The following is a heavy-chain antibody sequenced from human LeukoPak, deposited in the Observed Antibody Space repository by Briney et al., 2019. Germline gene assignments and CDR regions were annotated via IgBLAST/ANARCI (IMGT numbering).Heavy chain of an antibody. J-gene: IGHJ4*02. CDR3: ARDPTRYGSGSYYNEDPPVDLFSAYYFDY. V-gene: IGHV3-11*01. Sequence: GGPLRLSCAASGFTFSDYYMSWIRQAPGKGLEWVSYISSSATTIYYADSVKGRFTISRDNAKNSLYLQMNSLRADDTAVYYCARDPTRYGSGSYYNEDPPVDLFSAYYFDYWGQGTLVTVSS. CDR2: ISSSATTI. D-gene: IGHD3-10*01. CDR1: GFTFSDYY.